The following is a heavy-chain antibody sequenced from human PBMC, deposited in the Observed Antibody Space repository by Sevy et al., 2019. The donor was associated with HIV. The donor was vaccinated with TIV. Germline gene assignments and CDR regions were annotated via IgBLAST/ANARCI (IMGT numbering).Heavy chain of an antibody. CDR2: INHSGST. V-gene: IGHV4-34*01. CDR3: AGGSYSGSPQGAFDI. J-gene: IGHJ3*02. Sequence: SETLSLTCAVYGGSFSGYYWSWIRQPPGKGLEWIGEINHSGSTNYNPSLKSRVTISVDTSKNQFSLKLSSVTAADTAVYYCAGGSYSGSPQGAFDIWGQGTMVTVSS. D-gene: IGHD1-26*01. CDR1: GGSFSGYY.